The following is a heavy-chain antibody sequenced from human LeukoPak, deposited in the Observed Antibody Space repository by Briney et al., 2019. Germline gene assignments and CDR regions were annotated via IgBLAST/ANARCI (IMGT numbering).Heavy chain of an antibody. D-gene: IGHD3-22*01. CDR2: IYSGGST. J-gene: IGHJ4*02. CDR1: GFTVSSNY. V-gene: IGHV3-53*01. Sequence: PGGSLRLSCAASGFTVSSNYMSLVRQAPGKGLEWVSVIYSGGSTYYADSVKGRFTVSRDNSKNMLYLQMNSLRVEDTAVYYCAGDASGYYYVDYWGQGTLVTVSS. CDR3: AGDASGYYYVDY.